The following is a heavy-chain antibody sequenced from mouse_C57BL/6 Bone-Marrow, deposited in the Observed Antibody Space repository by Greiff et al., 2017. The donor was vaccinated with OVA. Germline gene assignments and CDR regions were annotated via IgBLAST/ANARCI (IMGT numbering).Heavy chain of an antibody. J-gene: IGHJ4*01. Sequence: VKLQESGPGLVQPSQSLSITCTVSGFSLTSYGVHWVRQSPGKGLEWLGVIWRGGSTDYNAAFMSRLSITKDNSKSQVFFKMNSLQAADTAIYYCAKEGLLGRDIPYYAMDYWGQGTSVTVSS. CDR3: AKEGLLGRDIPYYAMDY. CDR2: IWRGGST. D-gene: IGHD3-3*01. V-gene: IGHV2-5*01. CDR1: GFSLTSYG.